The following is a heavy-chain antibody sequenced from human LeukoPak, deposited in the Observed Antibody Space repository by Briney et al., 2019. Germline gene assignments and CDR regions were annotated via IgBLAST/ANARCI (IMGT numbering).Heavy chain of an antibody. CDR1: GFTFSNHW. J-gene: IGHJ5*02. CDR3: ARRRYCSSTNCYGDWFDP. CDR2: INSDGNST. V-gene: IGHV3-74*01. D-gene: IGHD2-2*01. Sequence: GGSLRLSCAASGFTFSNHWMHWVRQAPGKGLVWVSRINSDGNSTSYAGSVKGRFTISRDNAKNTLYLQMNSLRAEDTAVYYCARRRYCSSTNCYGDWFDPWGQGTLVTVSS.